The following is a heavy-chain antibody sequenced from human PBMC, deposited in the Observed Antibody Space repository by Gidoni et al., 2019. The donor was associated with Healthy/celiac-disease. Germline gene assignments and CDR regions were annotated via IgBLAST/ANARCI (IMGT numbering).Heavy chain of an antibody. D-gene: IGHD2-2*01. J-gene: IGHJ4*02. CDR1: GFTFISYS. CDR2: ISSSSSYI. CDR3: ARDGYLGCSITSCLGPWYFDY. Sequence: EVQLVESGGGLVKPGGSLRLSCAASGFTFISYSMNWVRQDPGKGLECVSSISSSSSYIYYADSVKGRFTIARDNDKNALYLQMNSLRAEDTAVYYCARDGYLGCSITSCLGPWYFDYWGQGTLVTVSS. V-gene: IGHV3-21*01.